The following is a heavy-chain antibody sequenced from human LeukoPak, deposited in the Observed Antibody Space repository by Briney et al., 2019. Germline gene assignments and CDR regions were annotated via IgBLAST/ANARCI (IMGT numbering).Heavy chain of an antibody. CDR2: IYYSGST. J-gene: IGHJ4*02. CDR1: GGSISSGDYY. Sequence: SQTQSLTCTVSGGSISSGDYYWSWIRQPPGRGLEWIGYIYYSGSTYYNPSLKSRVTISVDTSKNQFSLKLSSVTAADTAVYYCAGKTRHGSRPVPYYFDYWGQGTLVTVSS. D-gene: IGHD6-13*01. CDR3: AGKTRHGSRPVPYYFDY. V-gene: IGHV4-30-4*01.